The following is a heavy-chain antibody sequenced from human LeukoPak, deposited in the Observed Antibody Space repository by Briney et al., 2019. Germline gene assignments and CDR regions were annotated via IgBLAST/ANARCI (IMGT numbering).Heavy chain of an antibody. CDR2: IRYDGSNK. CDR1: GFTFSSYG. V-gene: IGHV3-30*02. J-gene: IGHJ4*02. CDR3: AEDPDTAMVNIDY. D-gene: IGHD5-18*01. Sequence: GGSLRLSCAASGFTFSSYGMHWVRQAPGKGLEWVAFIRYDGSNKYYADSVKGRLTISRDNSKNTLYLQMNSLRAEDTAVYYCAEDPDTAMVNIDYWGQGTLVTVSS.